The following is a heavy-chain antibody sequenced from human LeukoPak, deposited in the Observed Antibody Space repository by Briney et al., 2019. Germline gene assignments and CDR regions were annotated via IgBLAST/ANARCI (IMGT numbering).Heavy chain of an antibody. CDR3: AVGVRGVYDY. CDR2: IIPIFGTA. V-gene: IGHV1-69*05. CDR1: GGTSSSYA. D-gene: IGHD3-10*02. Sequence: SVKVSCKASGGTSSSYAISWVRQAPGQGPEWMGGIIPIFGTANYAQKFQGRVTITTDESTSTAYMELSSLRSEDTAVYYCAVGVRGVYDYWGQGTLVTVSS. J-gene: IGHJ4*02.